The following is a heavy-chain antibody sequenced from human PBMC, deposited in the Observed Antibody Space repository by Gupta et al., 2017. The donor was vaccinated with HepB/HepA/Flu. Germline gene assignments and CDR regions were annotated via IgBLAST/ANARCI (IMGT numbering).Heavy chain of an antibody. CDR2: ISEDGSDK. CDR1: GFIFSRYW. CDR3: ARERLGGHVVLEY. V-gene: IGHV3-7*01. J-gene: IGHJ4*02. Sequence: EVHLVESGGGLVQRGASLWLPCATSGFIFSRYWKSWVRQAPGKGLEWLGNISEDGSDKNYVDSVKGRFTFSRDNAKNSLYLQINSLRAEDTAVFYCARERLGGHVVLEYWGQGSLVTVSS. D-gene: IGHD6-6*01.